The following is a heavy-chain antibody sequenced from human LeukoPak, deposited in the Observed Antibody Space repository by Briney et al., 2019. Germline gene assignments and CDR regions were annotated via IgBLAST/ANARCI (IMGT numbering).Heavy chain of an antibody. V-gene: IGHV1-69*05. CDR2: IIPIFGTA. J-gene: IGHJ5*02. D-gene: IGHD3-3*01. CDR1: GGTFSSYA. CDR3: ARGDYDFWSGYYANWFDP. Sequence: GSSVKVSCKASGGTFSSYAISWVRQAPGQGLEWMGRIIPIFGTANYAQKFQGRVTITTDESTSTAYMELSSLRSEDTAVYYYARGDYDFWSGYYANWFDPWGQGTLVTVSS.